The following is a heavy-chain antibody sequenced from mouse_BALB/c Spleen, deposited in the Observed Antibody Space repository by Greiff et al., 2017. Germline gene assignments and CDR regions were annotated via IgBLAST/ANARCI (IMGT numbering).Heavy chain of an antibody. Sequence: EVQLVESGPSLVKPSQTLSLTCSVTGDSITSGYWNWIRKFPGNKLEYMGYISYSGSTYYNPSLKSRISITRDTSKNQYYLQLNSVTTEDTATYYCARAGDGYPPFAYWGQGTLVTVSA. CDR3: ARAGDGYPPFAY. V-gene: IGHV3-8*02. D-gene: IGHD2-3*01. CDR1: GDSITSGY. J-gene: IGHJ3*01. CDR2: ISYSGST.